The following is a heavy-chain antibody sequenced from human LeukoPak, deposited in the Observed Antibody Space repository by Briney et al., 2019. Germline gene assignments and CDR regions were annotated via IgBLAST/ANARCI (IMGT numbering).Heavy chain of an antibody. D-gene: IGHD5-18*01. CDR3: ARDRGRVDTAMVTAY. J-gene: IGHJ4*02. V-gene: IGHV1-18*01. Sequence: ASVTVSCKASGYTFTSYGISWVRQAPGQGLEWMGWISAYNGNTHYAQKPQGRVTMTADTSTSTAYRELRRLRSDDTAVYYSARDRGRVDTAMVTAYWGQGTLVTVSS. CDR1: GYTFTSYG. CDR2: ISAYNGNT.